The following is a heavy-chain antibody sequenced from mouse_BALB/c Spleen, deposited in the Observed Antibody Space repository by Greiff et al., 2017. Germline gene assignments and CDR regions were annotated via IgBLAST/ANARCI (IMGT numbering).Heavy chain of an antibody. Sequence: EVQLQQSGAELVKPGASVKLSCTASGFNIKDTYMHWVKQRPEQGLEWIGRIDPANGNTKYDPKFQGKATITADTSSNTAYLQLSSLTSEDTAVYYCARDYYLYAMDYWGQGTSVTVSS. J-gene: IGHJ4*01. CDR1: GFNIKDTY. V-gene: IGHV14-3*02. D-gene: IGHD1-1*01. CDR2: IDPANGNT. CDR3: ARDYYLYAMDY.